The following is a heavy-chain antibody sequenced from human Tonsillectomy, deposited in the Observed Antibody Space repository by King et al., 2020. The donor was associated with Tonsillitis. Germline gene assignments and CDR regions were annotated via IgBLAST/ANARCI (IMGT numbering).Heavy chain of an antibody. Sequence: VQLVESGGGLVQPGGSLRLSCAASGFTFSSYSMNWVRQAPGKGLEWVSYISSSSSTIYYADSVKGRFTISRDNAKNSLYLQMNSLRDEDTAVYYCASAYSYGYVDEGWFDYWGQGTLVTVSS. CDR2: ISSSSSTI. CDR1: GFTFSSYS. D-gene: IGHD5-18*01. J-gene: IGHJ4*02. V-gene: IGHV3-48*02. CDR3: ASAYSYGYVDEGWFDY.